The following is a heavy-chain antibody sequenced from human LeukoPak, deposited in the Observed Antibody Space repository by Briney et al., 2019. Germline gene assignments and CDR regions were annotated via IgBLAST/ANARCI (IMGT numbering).Heavy chain of an antibody. CDR1: GFTFSSYW. CDR2: INSDGSST. J-gene: IGHJ3*02. Sequence: GGSLRLSCAASGFTFSSYWMHWVRQAPGKGLVWVSRINSDGSSTSYADSVKGRFTISRDNAKNTLYLQMNSLRAEDTAVYYCARPVAYCGGGCLYAFDIWGQGTMVTVSS. D-gene: IGHD2-21*02. V-gene: IGHV3-74*01. CDR3: ARPVAYCGGGCLYAFDI.